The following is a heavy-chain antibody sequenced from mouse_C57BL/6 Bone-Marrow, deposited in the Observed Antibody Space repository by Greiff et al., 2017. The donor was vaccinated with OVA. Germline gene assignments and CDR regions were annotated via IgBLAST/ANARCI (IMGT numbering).Heavy chain of an antibody. CDR3: ARTYDYDGYWYFDV. J-gene: IGHJ1*03. D-gene: IGHD2-4*01. CDR1: GFTFSDYG. V-gene: IGHV5-17*01. CDR2: ISSGSSTI. Sequence: EVKLVESGGGLVKPGGSLKLSCAASGFTFSDYGMHWVRQAPEKGLEWVAYISSGSSTIYYADTVKGRFTISRDNAKNTLFLQMTSLRSEDTAMYFCARTYDYDGYWYFDVWGTGTTVTVSS.